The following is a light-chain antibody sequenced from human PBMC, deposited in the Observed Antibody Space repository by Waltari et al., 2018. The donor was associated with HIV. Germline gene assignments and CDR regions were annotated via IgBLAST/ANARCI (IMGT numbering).Light chain of an antibody. J-gene: IGKJ1*01. Sequence: DIQMTQSPSTLSASVGDRVTLTCLASQNINKYLAWYQQKPGKAPNLLIYKASSLESGGPSRCSGSGSGTDFTLTISSLQPDDFATYYCQQYNTYPRTFGQGTKVEIK. CDR1: QNINKY. CDR3: QQYNTYPRT. V-gene: IGKV1-5*03. CDR2: KAS.